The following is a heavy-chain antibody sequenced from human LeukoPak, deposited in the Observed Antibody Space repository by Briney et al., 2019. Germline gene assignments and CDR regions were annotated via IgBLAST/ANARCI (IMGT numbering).Heavy chain of an antibody. V-gene: IGHV3-53*01. D-gene: IGHD3-10*01. Sequence: PGGSLRLSCAASGFTVSSNYMSWVRQAPGKGLEWVSVIYSGGTTYYADSVKGRFTISRDNSKNTLYLQMNSLRAEDTAVYYCAKDPFTYYGSGSDEGLSLGYWFDPWGQGTLVTVSS. CDR3: AKDPFTYYGSGSDEGLSLGYWFDP. J-gene: IGHJ5*02. CDR1: GFTVSSNY. CDR2: IYSGGTT.